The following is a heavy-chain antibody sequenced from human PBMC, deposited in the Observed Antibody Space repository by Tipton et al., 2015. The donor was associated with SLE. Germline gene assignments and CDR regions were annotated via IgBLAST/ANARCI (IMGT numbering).Heavy chain of an antibody. D-gene: IGHD3-3*01. CDR3: ATFFVEGDTIFGPGG. J-gene: IGHJ4*02. V-gene: IGHV4-59*12. Sequence: TLSLTCTVSGGSITNYYWNWIRQPPGKGLEWIGYVYYSGSTNYNPSLKSRVTISRDTSKNQFSLKLSSVTAADTAVYYCATFFVEGDTIFGPGGWGRGTLVTVSS. CDR2: VYYSGST. CDR1: GGSITNYY.